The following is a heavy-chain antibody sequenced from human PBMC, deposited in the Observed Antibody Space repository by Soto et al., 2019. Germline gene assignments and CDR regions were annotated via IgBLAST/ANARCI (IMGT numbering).Heavy chain of an antibody. V-gene: IGHV1-8*01. CDR3: AISTYYYGSGARTDAFDI. D-gene: IGHD3-10*01. Sequence: ASVKVSCKASGYTFTSYDINWVQQATGQGREWMGWMNPNSGNTGYAQKFQGRVTMTRNTSISTAYMELSSLRSEDTAVYYCAISTYYYGSGARTDAFDIWGQGXMVTVSS. CDR1: GYTFTSYD. J-gene: IGHJ3*02. CDR2: MNPNSGNT.